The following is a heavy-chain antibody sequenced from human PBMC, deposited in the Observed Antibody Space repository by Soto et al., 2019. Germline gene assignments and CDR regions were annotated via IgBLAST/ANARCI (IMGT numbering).Heavy chain of an antibody. D-gene: IGHD4-17*01. CDR3: ARRSLEDDYGDY. Sequence: GGSLRLSCAASGFTFNTYDFYWVRQAPGKGLEWVSSISRTSHYIYYADSVKGRFTISRDNAKNSLYLQMSSLRVEDTAVYYCARRSLEDDYGDYWGQGTLVTVSS. CDR1: GFTFNTYD. V-gene: IGHV3-21*01. CDR2: ISRTSHYI. J-gene: IGHJ4*02.